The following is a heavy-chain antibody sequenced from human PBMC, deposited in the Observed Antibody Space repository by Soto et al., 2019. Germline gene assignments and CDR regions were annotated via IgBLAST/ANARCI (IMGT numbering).Heavy chain of an antibody. D-gene: IGHD4-17*01. J-gene: IGHJ3*02. V-gene: IGHV3-23*01. CDR2: ISGSGDIT. CDR3: AHPRGYGVFDAYDI. CDR1: GFTFSTYA. Sequence: GGSLRLSCAASGFTFSTYAMSWVRQAPGKGLEWVSAISGSGDITYSADSVRSRFTISRDNFKNTLYLQMNSLRIEDTAVYYCAHPRGYGVFDAYDIWGQGTMVTVSS.